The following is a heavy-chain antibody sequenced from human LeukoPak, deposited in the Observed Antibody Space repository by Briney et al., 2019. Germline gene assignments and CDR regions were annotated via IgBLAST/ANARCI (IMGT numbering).Heavy chain of an antibody. Sequence: GGSLRLSCAASGFTFSNYWMNWVRQAPGKGLEWVANIKQDGSEKYYVDSVKGRFTISRDNAKNSLYLQMNSLRAEDTAVYYCARDMWPHYDFWSGYSNFDYWGQGTLVTVSS. CDR1: GFTFSNYW. V-gene: IGHV3-7*01. J-gene: IGHJ4*02. CDR2: IKQDGSEK. CDR3: ARDMWPHYDFWSGYSNFDY. D-gene: IGHD3-3*01.